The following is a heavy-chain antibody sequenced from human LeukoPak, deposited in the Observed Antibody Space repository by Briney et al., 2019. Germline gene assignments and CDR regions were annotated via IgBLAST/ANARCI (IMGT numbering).Heavy chain of an antibody. J-gene: IGHJ4*02. CDR1: VFTVSNQY. V-gene: IGHV3-66*01. Sequence: GRTLRLFCAASVFTVSNQYMNWVRQAPRKGLEDGQLNNSDDTTYYEDSVKGRFTISRDNYKNTLYLQMNSLRVEDTAVYYCAREELNCGVHCFQHWGQGTLVTVPS. CDR3: AREELNCGVHCFQH. D-gene: IGHD2-21*02. CDR2: NNSDDTT.